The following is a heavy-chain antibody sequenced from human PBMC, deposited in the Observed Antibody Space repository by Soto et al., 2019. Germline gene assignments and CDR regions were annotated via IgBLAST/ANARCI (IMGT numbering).Heavy chain of an antibody. CDR2: ISAYNGNT. V-gene: IGHV1-18*01. CDR1: GYTFTSYA. Sequence: ASVNFSCKASGYTFTSYAMHWVRQAPGQGLEWMGWISAYNGNTNYAQKLQGRVTMTTDTSTSTAYMELRSLRSDDTAVYYCAYGNETWFDPWGQGTLVTVSS. D-gene: IGHD1-1*01. CDR3: AYGNETWFDP. J-gene: IGHJ5*02.